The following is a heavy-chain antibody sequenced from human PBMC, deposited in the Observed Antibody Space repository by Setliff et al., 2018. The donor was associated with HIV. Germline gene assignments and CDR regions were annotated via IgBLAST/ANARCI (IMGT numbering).Heavy chain of an antibody. CDR1: GFTFSSYA. D-gene: IGHD3-10*01. CDR3: ARGFGKSWSLGP. Sequence: GGSLRLSCAASGFTFSSYAMAWVRQTPGKGLQWVAVIYIEGTTYYADSVKGRFTISRDSAGNTLHLQMNSLRADDTAIYYCARGFGKSWSLGPWGQGTLVTVSS. CDR2: IYIEGTT. J-gene: IGHJ5*02. V-gene: IGHV3-23*03.